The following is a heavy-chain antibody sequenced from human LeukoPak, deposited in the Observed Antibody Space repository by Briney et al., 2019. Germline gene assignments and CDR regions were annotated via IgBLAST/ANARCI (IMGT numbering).Heavy chain of an antibody. CDR2: IKQDGSAI. CDR1: GFTFSESW. J-gene: IGHJ4*02. V-gene: IGHV3-7*01. Sequence: GGSLRLSCVVSGFTFSESWMSWVRQAPGKGLEWVANIKQDGSAIYYVDSVKGRFTISRDNAKNSLYLQMNSLRAEDTAVYYCARCGVGVAAAAANCWGQGTLLTVSS. D-gene: IGHD6-13*01. CDR3: ARCGVGVAAAAANC.